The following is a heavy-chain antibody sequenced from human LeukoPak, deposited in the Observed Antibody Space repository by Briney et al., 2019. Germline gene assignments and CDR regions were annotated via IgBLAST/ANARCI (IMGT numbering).Heavy chain of an antibody. CDR2: ISSSSSYI. D-gene: IGHD1-7*01. V-gene: IGHV3-21*01. CDR1: GFTFSSYS. Sequence: GGSLRLSCAASGFTFSSYSMNWVRQAPGKGLEWVSSISSSSSYIYYADSVKGRFTISRDNAKNSLYLQMNSLRAEDTAVYYCARGDQYNWNYYYFDYWGQGTLVTVSS. CDR3: ARGDQYNWNYYYFDY. J-gene: IGHJ4*02.